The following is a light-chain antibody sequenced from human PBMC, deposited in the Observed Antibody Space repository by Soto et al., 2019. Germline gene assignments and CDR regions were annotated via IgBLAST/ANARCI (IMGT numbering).Light chain of an antibody. Sequence: DIQMTQSPSSLSASVGDRVTITCRASQSISTYLNWYHQKPGKAPKLLIYAASSLQSGVPSRFSGGGSGTDFTLTISSLQPEDFATYYCKQSYNTPRTFGQGTKVEIK. CDR3: KQSYNTPRT. V-gene: IGKV1-39*01. CDR2: AAS. J-gene: IGKJ1*01. CDR1: QSISTY.